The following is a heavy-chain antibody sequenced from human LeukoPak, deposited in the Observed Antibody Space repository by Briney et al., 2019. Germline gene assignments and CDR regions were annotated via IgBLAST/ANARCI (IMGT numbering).Heavy chain of an antibody. CDR2: ISSSSSTI. CDR1: GFTFSGYS. D-gene: IGHD2-21*02. Sequence: GGSLRLSCVASGFTFSGYSMNWVRQAPGKGLEWVSYISSSSSTIYNADSVKGRFTISRDNAKNSLYLQMNSLRDEDTAVYYCARERSVVVTAPFDYWGQGTLVTVSS. V-gene: IGHV3-48*02. CDR3: ARERSVVVTAPFDY. J-gene: IGHJ4*02.